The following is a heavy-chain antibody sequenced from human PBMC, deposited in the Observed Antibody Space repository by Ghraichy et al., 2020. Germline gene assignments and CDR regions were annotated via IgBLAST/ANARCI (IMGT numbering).Heavy chain of an antibody. V-gene: IGHV4-38-2*02. CDR2: IYHGGNT. CDR3: ARGAYGAGGGDH. D-gene: IGHD4-17*01. J-gene: IGHJ4*02. CDR1: GYSISSGYY. Sequence: ESLNISCTVSGYSISSGYYWGWIRQPPGKGLEWIGTIYHGGNTYYNPSLESRVTISIDRPKNQFSLKLSSVTAADTAVYYCARGAYGAGGGDHWGQGTLVTVSS.